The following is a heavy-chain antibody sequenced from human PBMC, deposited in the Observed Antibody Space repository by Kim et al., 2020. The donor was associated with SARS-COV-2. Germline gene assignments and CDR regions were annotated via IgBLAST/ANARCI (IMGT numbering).Heavy chain of an antibody. V-gene: IGHV3-74*01. Sequence: GGSLRLSCAASGFTFSSYWMHWVRQAPGKGLVWVSRINSDGSSTSYADSVKGRFTISRDNAKNTLYLQMNSLRAEDTAVYYCARAYGSGSYFSQYYYYYGMDVWGQGTTVTVSS. CDR2: INSDGSST. D-gene: IGHD3-10*01. CDR1: GFTFSSYW. J-gene: IGHJ6*02. CDR3: ARAYGSGSYFSQYYYYYGMDV.